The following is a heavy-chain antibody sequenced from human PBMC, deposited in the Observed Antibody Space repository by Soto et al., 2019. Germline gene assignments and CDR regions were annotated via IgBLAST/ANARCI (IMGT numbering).Heavy chain of an antibody. D-gene: IGHD6-19*01. V-gene: IGHV3-48*02. J-gene: IGHJ4*02. CDR2: ISTSGATR. CDR3: ASFFGSGFDY. Sequence: EVQLVESGGGLVQPGGSLRLSCVASGFTFSTDSMNWVRQAPGKGLEWVAHISTSGATRYYADSVKGRFTISRDNAKTSLYLQMDSLRNEDTAVYYCASFFGSGFDYWGQGTLVTVSS. CDR1: GFTFSTDS.